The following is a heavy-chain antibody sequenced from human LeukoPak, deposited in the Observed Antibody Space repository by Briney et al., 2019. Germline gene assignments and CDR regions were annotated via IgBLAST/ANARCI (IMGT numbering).Heavy chain of an antibody. CDR2: IIPIFGTA. J-gene: IGHJ4*02. CDR3: ARVFDWNDAEYYFDY. CDR1: GGTFSSYA. V-gene: IGHV1-69*13. Sequence: SVKVSCKASGGTFSSYAISWVRQAPGQGLEWMGGIIPIFGTANYARKFQGRVTITADESTSTAYMELSSLRSEDTAVYYCARVFDWNDAEYYFDYWGQGTLVTVSS. D-gene: IGHD1-1*01.